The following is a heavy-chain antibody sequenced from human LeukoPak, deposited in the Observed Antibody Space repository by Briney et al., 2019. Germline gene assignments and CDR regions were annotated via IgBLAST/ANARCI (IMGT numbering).Heavy chain of an antibody. J-gene: IGHJ4*02. Sequence: SETLSLTCTVSGGSISSYYWSWIRQPPGKGLEWIGYIYHSGSTYYNPSLKSRVTISVDRSKNQFSLKLSSVTAADTAVYYCARDVGGYRGGVDYWGQGTLVTVSS. V-gene: IGHV4-59*01. D-gene: IGHD5-12*01. CDR3: ARDVGGYRGGVDY. CDR1: GGSISSYY. CDR2: IYHSGST.